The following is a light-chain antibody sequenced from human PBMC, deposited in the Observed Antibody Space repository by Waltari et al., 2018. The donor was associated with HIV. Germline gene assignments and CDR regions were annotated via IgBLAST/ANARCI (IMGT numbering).Light chain of an antibody. CDR3: QQVNSFPKT. CDR1: QDISSY. J-gene: IGKJ1*01. Sequence: DIQLTQSPSLLPASVGDRVTITCRASQDISSYLAWYQQKPGKAPKLLIYAASTLQSGVPSRFSGSGSGTEFTLTISSLQPEDFASYYCQQVNSFPKTFGQGTKVEIK. V-gene: IGKV1-9*01. CDR2: AAS.